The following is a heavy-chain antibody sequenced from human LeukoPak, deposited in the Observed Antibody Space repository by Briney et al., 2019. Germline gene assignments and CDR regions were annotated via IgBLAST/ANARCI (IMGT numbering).Heavy chain of an antibody. J-gene: IGHJ4*02. V-gene: IGHV4-39*01. Sequence: SETLSLTCTVSGGSISSSSYYWGWIRQPPGKGLEWIGSIYYSGSTYYNPSLKSRVTISVDTSKNQFSLKLSPVTAADTAVYYCARGSIAAGFGYWGQGTLVTVSS. CDR3: ARGSIAAGFGY. CDR1: GGSISSSSYY. D-gene: IGHD6-13*01. CDR2: IYYSGST.